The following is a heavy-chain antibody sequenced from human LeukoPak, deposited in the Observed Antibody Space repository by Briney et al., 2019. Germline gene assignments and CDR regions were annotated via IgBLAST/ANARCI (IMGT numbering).Heavy chain of an antibody. V-gene: IGHV4-59*01. J-gene: IGHJ6*03. Sequence: SETLSLTCTVSGGSISSYYWSWLRQPPGKGLEWIGYIYYSGSTNYNPSLKSRVTISVDTSKNQFSLKLSSVTAADTAVYYCAREVRDFWSGSHYYYYMDVWGKGTTVTVSS. D-gene: IGHD3-3*01. CDR3: AREVRDFWSGSHYYYYMDV. CDR2: IYYSGST. CDR1: GGSISSYY.